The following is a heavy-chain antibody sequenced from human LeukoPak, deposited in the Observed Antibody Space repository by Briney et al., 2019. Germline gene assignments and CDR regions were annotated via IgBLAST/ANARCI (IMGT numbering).Heavy chain of an antibody. V-gene: IGHV3-21*01. J-gene: IGHJ3*02. CDR1: GFTFSSYS. CDR3: ARAQTDYYDSSGYYYFDAFDI. CDR2: ISSSSSYI. D-gene: IGHD3-22*01. Sequence: GGSLRLSCAASGFTFSSYSMNWVRQAPGKGLEWVTSISSSSSYIYYADSVKGRFTISRDNATNSMYLRMNSPRAEDTAAYYCARAQTDYYDSSGYYYFDAFDIWGQGTMVTVSS.